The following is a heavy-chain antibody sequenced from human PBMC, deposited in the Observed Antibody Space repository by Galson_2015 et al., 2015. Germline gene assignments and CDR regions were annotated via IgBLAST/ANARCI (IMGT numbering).Heavy chain of an antibody. Sequence: SLRLSCAASGFTFSDYYMSWIRQAPGRGLEWLSYISTSGSTIYYADSVKGRFTVSRDNAKNSLYLQMNSLRAEDTAVYYCARARNGDYYDSSGYPDSWGQGTLVTVSS. V-gene: IGHV3-11*01. CDR1: GFTFSDYY. J-gene: IGHJ4*02. CDR2: ISTSGSTI. CDR3: ARARNGDYYDSSGYPDS. D-gene: IGHD3-22*01.